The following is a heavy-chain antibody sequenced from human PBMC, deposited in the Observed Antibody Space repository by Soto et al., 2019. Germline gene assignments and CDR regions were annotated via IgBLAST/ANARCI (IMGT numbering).Heavy chain of an antibody. Sequence: GGSLRLSCAASGFTFSNAWMNWVRQAPGKGLEWVGRIKSKIDGGTADYGAPVEGRFTISRDDSKNTLYLQMKSLKTEDTGMYFCHCPFIEGVYDYNGIDVWGQGTTVTVSS. V-gene: IGHV3-15*07. CDR2: IKSKIDGGTA. CDR1: GFTFSNAW. CDR3: HCPFIEGVYDYNGIDV. D-gene: IGHD2-21*01. J-gene: IGHJ6*02.